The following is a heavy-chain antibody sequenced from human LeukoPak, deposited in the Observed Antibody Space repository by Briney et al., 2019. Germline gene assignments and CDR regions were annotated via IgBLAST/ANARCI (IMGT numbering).Heavy chain of an antibody. CDR2: IYYSGST. V-gene: IGHV4-39*01. D-gene: IGHD6-19*01. J-gene: IGHJ4*02. CDR3: ARHSGGWFLFDY. Sequence: SETLSLTCTVSGGSISSSSYYWGWIRQPPGKGLEWIGSIYYSGSTYYNPSLKSRVTISVDTSKNQFSLKMSSVTAADTAVYSCARHSGGWFLFDYWGQGTLVTVSS. CDR1: GGSISSSSYY.